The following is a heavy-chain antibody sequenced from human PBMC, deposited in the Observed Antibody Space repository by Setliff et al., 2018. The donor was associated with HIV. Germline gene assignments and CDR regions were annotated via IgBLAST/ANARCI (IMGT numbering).Heavy chain of an antibody. D-gene: IGHD6-19*01. CDR2: IRYDGSNK. J-gene: IGHJ6*03. Sequence: GESLKISCAASGFTFSSYGMHWVRQAPGKGLEWVAFIRYDGSNKYYADSVKGRFTISRDNSKNTLYLQMNSLRAEDTAVYYCAKDGGSSGWSYYYYYYYMDVWGKGTTVTVSS. V-gene: IGHV3-30*02. CDR3: AKDGGSSGWSYYYYYYYMDV. CDR1: GFTFSSYG.